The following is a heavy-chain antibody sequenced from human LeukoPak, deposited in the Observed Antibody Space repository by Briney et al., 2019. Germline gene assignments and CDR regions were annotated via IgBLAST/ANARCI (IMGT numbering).Heavy chain of an antibody. CDR1: GFTFDDYA. CDR3: AKDSVLGRYDFWSGYFVY. CDR2: ISWNSGSI. Sequence: GRSLRLSCAASGFTFDDYAMHWVRQAPGKGLEWVSGISWNSGSIGYADSVKGRFTISRDNAKNSLYLQMNSLRAEDMALYYCAKDSVLGRYDFWSGYFVYWGQGTLVTVSS. J-gene: IGHJ4*02. V-gene: IGHV3-9*03. D-gene: IGHD3-3*01.